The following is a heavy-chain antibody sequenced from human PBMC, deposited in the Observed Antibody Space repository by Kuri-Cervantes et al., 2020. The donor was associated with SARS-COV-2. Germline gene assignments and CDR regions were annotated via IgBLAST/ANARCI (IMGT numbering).Heavy chain of an antibody. CDR3: AKTPIVVVIAITYYFDY. D-gene: IGHD2-21*01. CDR1: GFTFSSYA. Sequence: GESLKISCAASGFTFSSYAMSLVRQAPGKGLEWVSAISGSGGSTYYADSVKGRFTISRDNSKNTLYLQMNSLRAEDTAVYYCAKTPIVVVIAITYYFDYWGQGTLVTVSS. J-gene: IGHJ4*02. V-gene: IGHV3-23*01. CDR2: ISGSGGST.